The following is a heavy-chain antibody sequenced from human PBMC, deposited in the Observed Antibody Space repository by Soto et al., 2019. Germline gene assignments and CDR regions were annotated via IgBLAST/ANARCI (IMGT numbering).Heavy chain of an antibody. CDR1: GYTFTSYG. Sequence: ASVKVSCKASGYTFTSYGISVVRQAPGQGLEWMGWISAYNGNTNSAQKLQGSVTMTTDTSTSTAYMERRSLRSDATAVYYCASASGSSYWFDPWGQGTLVTVS. V-gene: IGHV1-18*01. D-gene: IGHD1-26*01. CDR2: ISAYNGNT. J-gene: IGHJ5*02. CDR3: ASASGSSYWFDP.